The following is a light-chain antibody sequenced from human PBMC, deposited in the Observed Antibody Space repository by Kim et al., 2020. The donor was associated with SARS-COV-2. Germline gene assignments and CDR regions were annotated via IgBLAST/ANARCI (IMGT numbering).Light chain of an antibody. J-gene: IGLJ3*02. V-gene: IGLV2-8*01. CDR2: EVS. CDR3: SSYAGSSNLV. Sequence: GQSVPLSCTGTSSGVGGYDYVSWYQQHPGKAPKLMIYEVSKRPSGVPDRFSGSKSGNAASLTVSGLQAEDEADYYCSSYAGSSNLVFGGGTQLTVL. CDR1: SSGVGGYDY.